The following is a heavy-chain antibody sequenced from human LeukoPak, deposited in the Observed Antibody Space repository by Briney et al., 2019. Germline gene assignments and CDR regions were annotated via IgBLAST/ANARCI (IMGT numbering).Heavy chain of an antibody. Sequence: GGSLRLSCAASGFSVSSTYMSWVRQAPGKGLEWVSLIYTSGSTFYADSVKGRFTISRDNSKNALELQMDSLRAEDTAVYYCTKARSASSSSCYNYWGQGILVTVSS. CDR2: IYTSGST. CDR3: TKARSASSSSCYNY. D-gene: IGHD2-2*02. CDR1: GFSVSSTY. V-gene: IGHV3-53*01. J-gene: IGHJ4*02.